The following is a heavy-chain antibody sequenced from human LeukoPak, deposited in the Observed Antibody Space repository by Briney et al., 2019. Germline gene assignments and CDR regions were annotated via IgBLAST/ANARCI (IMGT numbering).Heavy chain of an antibody. CDR3: ARDGMAANKYSPLDN. CDR2: IHYSGST. Sequence: PSETLSLTCTVSGGSISSSSYYWGWIRQPPGKGLEWIGGIHYSGSTYYNPSLKSRVTILVDTSKNQFSLNLNSVTAADTAVYYCARDGMAANKYSPLDNWGQGTLVTVSS. CDR1: GGSISSSSYY. D-gene: IGHD2-15*01. J-gene: IGHJ4*02. V-gene: IGHV4-39*01.